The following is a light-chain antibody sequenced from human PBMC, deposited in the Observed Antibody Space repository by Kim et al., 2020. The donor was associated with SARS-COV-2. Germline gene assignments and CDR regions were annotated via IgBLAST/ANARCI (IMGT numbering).Light chain of an antibody. CDR1: SSNIGSNT. V-gene: IGLV1-44*01. CDR3: AAWDDSLNAWV. CDR2: SNN. Sequence: GQRVTISCSGSSSNIGSNTVNWYQQLPGTAPKLLICSNNQRPSGVPDRFSGSKSGTSASLAISGLQSEDEADYYCAAWDDSLNAWVFGGGTQLTVL. J-gene: IGLJ3*02.